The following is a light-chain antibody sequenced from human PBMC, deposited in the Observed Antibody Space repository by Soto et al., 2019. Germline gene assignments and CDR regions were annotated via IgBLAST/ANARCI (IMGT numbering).Light chain of an antibody. CDR3: QQYNNWRT. V-gene: IGKV3-15*01. J-gene: IGKJ1*01. CDR1: QSVSSN. Sequence: IVLTQSPATLSLSPGKRATLSCRASQSVSSNLAWYQQRPGQAPRLLFYGASTRATGIPARFSGSGSGAEFTLTISSLQSEDFAVYYCQQYNNWRTFGQGTKVDIK. CDR2: GAS.